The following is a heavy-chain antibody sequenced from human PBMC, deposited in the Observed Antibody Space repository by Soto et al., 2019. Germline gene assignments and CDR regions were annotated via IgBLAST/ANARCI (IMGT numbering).Heavy chain of an antibody. CDR1: GGSISSSNW. J-gene: IGHJ3*02. D-gene: IGHD3-22*01. Sequence: SETLSLTCAVSGGSISSSNWWSWVRQPPGKGLEWIGEIYHSGSTNYNPSLKSRVTLSVDTSQSQFSLKLNSVTAADTAVYYCTTEAYDNSGSLAFDIWGPGTLVTVSS. CDR2: IYHSGST. V-gene: IGHV4-4*02. CDR3: TTEAYDNSGSLAFDI.